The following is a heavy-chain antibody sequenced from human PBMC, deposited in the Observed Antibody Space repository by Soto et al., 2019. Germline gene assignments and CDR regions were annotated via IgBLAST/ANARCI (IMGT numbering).Heavy chain of an antibody. Sequence: QVQLVESGGGLVKPGASLRLSCAASGFTFSDYDMSWIRQAPGKRLEWVSYISRSGGTIFSADSMKGRFAISRDNFNNLLYLQMNSLRVKDTAMYFCARSRDMATDFESWGQGTLVTVSS. CDR2: ISRSGGTI. D-gene: IGHD2-15*01. CDR3: ARSRDMATDFES. V-gene: IGHV3-11*01. CDR1: GFTFSDYD. J-gene: IGHJ5*01.